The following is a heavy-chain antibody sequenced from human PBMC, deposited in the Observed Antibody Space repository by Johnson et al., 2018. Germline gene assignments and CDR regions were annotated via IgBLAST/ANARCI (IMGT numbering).Heavy chain of an antibody. V-gene: IGHV3-30-3*01. CDR3: ASTHYGGNSLHRGMDV. CDR1: GFTFSSYA. D-gene: IGHD4-23*01. CDR2: ISYDGSNK. J-gene: IGHJ6*02. Sequence: QVQLVQSGGGVVQPGRSLRLSCAASGFTFSSYAMHWVRQAPGKGLEWVAVISYDGSNKYYADSVKGRFTISRDNSKNTLYLQMNSLRAEDTAGYYCASTHYGGNSLHRGMDVWGQGTTVTVSS.